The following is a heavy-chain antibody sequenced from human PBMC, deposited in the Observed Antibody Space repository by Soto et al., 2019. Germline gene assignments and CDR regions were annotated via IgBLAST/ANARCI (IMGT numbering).Heavy chain of an antibody. Sequence: SETLSLTCTVSGGSISSSSYYWGWIRQPPGKGLEWIGSIYYSGSTYYNPSLKSRVTISVDTSKNQFSLKLSSVTAADTAVYYCARLFEYSGYDAILTPYNWFDPWGQGTLVTVSS. J-gene: IGHJ5*02. CDR2: IYYSGST. CDR1: GGSISSSSYY. D-gene: IGHD5-12*01. V-gene: IGHV4-39*01. CDR3: ARLFEYSGYDAILTPYNWFDP.